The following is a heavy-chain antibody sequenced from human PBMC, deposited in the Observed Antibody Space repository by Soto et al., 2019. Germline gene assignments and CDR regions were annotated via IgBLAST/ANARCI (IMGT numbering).Heavy chain of an antibody. J-gene: IGHJ5*02. CDR1: GGSFSGYY. Sequence: SETLSLTCAVYGGSFSGYYWSWIRPPPGKGLEWIGEINHSGSTNYNPSLKSRVTISVDTSKNQFSLKLSSVTAADTAVYYCARGRRSSGWHGGSGNWFDPWGQGTLVTFSS. D-gene: IGHD6-19*01. CDR2: INHSGST. CDR3: ARGRRSSGWHGGSGNWFDP. V-gene: IGHV4-34*01.